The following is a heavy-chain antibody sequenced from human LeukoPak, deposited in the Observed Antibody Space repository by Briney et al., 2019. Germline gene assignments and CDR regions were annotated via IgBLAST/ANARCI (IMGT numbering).Heavy chain of an antibody. CDR2: IKQDGSEK. CDR1: GFTFSGYW. CDR3: ARVVGSYSDWFDP. D-gene: IGHD1-26*01. Sequence: PGGSLRLSCAASGFTFSGYWMSWVRQAPGKGLEWVANIKQDGSEKYYVDSVKGRFTISRDNAKNSLYLQMNSLRAEDTAVYYCARVVGSYSDWFDPWGQGTLVTVSS. J-gene: IGHJ5*02. V-gene: IGHV3-7*01.